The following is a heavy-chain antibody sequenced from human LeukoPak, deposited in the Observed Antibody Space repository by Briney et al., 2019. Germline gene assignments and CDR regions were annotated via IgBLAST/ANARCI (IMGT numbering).Heavy chain of an antibody. Sequence: PGGSLRLSCAASGFTFSSYSMNRVRQAPGKGLEWVSYISSSSSTIYYADSVKGRFTISRDNAKNSLYLQMNSLGAGDTAVYYCARIGGQQLVKVQKWGQGTLVTVSS. V-gene: IGHV3-48*01. CDR1: GFTFSSYS. CDR3: ARIGGQQLVKVQK. J-gene: IGHJ4*02. CDR2: ISSSSSTI. D-gene: IGHD6-13*01.